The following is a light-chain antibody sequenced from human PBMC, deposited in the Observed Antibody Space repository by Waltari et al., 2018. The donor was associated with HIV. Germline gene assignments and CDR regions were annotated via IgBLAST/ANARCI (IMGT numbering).Light chain of an antibody. Sequence: QSALTQPASVSGSPGQSIPLSCTGTSSDVGSYNVVSWYQQHPGKAPKLMIYEVTKRPSGVSNRFSGSKSGNTASLTISGLQAEDEADYYCCSYAGRSTHVFGTGTKVTVL. J-gene: IGLJ1*01. CDR2: EVT. CDR1: SSDVGSYNV. CDR3: CSYAGRSTHV. V-gene: IGLV2-23*02.